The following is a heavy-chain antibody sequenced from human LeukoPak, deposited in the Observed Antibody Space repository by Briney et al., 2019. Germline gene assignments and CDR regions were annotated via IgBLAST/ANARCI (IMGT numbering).Heavy chain of an antibody. CDR2: ISDSGTTE. CDR3: ARDGTTNRYNWFDS. V-gene: IGHV3-48*03. D-gene: IGHD2-8*01. Sequence: GGSLRLSCAASGFSLSSFQMNWVRQAPGKGLEWISYISDSGTTEYYADSVKGRFTISRDNAKNSLYLQMNSLTGEDTALYYCARDGTTNRYNWFDSWGQGTLVTLSS. CDR1: GFSLSSFQ. J-gene: IGHJ5*01.